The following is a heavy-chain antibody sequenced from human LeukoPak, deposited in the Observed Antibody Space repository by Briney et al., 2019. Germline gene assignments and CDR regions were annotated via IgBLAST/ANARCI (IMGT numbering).Heavy chain of an antibody. CDR3: AKEGGIVVAGDH. Sequence: PGGSLRLSCAASGFTFGTYAMYWVRQSSREGPEWVSAISPDGRRTYYADSVKGRFTISRDNSKNTLYLQLNNLRTEDTAIYYCAKEGGIVVAGDHWGQGTLVTVSS. CDR2: ISPDGRRT. J-gene: IGHJ4*02. D-gene: IGHD1-26*01. CDR1: GFTFGTYA. V-gene: IGHV3-23*01.